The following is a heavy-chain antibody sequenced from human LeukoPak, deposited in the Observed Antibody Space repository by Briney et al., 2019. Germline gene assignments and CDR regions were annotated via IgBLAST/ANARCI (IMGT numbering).Heavy chain of an antibody. CDR3: AKDRHAPGRCCSSTTCFPFDS. CDR2: ISGSGGST. Sequence: GGSLRLSCAASGFTFSSYDMSWVRQAPGKGLEWVSAISGSGGSTYYADSVKGRFTISRDNSKSTLYLQMNSLRAEDTTVYYCAKDRHAPGRCCSSTTCFPFDSWGQGTLVTVSS. V-gene: IGHV3-23*01. D-gene: IGHD2-2*01. CDR1: GFTFSSYD. J-gene: IGHJ5*01.